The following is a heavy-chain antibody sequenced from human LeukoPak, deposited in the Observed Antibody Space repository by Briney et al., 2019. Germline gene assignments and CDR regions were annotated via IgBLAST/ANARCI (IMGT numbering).Heavy chain of an antibody. J-gene: IGHJ6*03. CDR2: ISSSSSYI. CDR3: SRLLDYYYMDV. Sequence: GGSLRLSCAASGFTFSSYSMNWVRQAPGKGLEWVSSISSSSSYIYYADSVKGRFTISRDNSKNTLYLQMNSLRAEDTAVYYCSRLLDYYYMDVWGKGTTVTVSS. CDR1: GFTFSSYS. V-gene: IGHV3-21*04.